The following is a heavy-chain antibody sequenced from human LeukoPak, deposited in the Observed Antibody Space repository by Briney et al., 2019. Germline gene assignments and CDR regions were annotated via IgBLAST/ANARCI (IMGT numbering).Heavy chain of an antibody. Sequence: PSETLSLTCTVSGGSISSHYWSWIRQPPGKGLEWIGYIYYSGSTNYNPSLKSRVTISVDTSKNQFSLKLSSVTAADTAVYYCARVEGYCSGGSCFWFDPWGQGTLVTVSS. V-gene: IGHV4-59*11. CDR1: GGSISSHY. CDR3: ARVEGYCSGGSCFWFDP. J-gene: IGHJ5*02. CDR2: IYYSGST. D-gene: IGHD2-15*01.